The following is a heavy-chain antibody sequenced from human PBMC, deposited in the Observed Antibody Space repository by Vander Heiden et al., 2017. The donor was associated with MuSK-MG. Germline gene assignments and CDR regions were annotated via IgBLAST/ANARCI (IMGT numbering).Heavy chain of an antibody. CDR2: IYCKGST. V-gene: IGHV4-59*01. J-gene: IGHJ4*02. D-gene: IGHD7-27*01. CDR1: GGLISSYY. CDR3: ARLIPETGDDH. Sequence: QVQLQESGPGLVKPSETLSLPCTVSGGLISSYYWSWLRQPPGKGLEWIGYIYCKGSTNYNPSLKSRVTISLDTAKNHFSLKLSSVTAADTAVYYCARLIPETGDDHWGQGTLVTVSS.